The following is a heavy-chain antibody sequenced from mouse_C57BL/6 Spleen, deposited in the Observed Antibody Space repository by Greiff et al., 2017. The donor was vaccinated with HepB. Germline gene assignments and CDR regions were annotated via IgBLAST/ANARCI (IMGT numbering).Heavy chain of an antibody. CDR1: GYTFTDYY. V-gene: IGHV1-26*01. J-gene: IGHJ1*03. Sequence: VQLQQSGPELVKPGASVKISCKASGYTFTDYYMNWVKQSHGRSLEWIGDINPNNGGTSYNQKFKGKATLTVDKSSSTAYMELRSLTSEDSAVYYCARGGDYDGLDWYFDVWGTGTTVTVSS. CDR2: INPNNGGT. D-gene: IGHD2-4*01. CDR3: ARGGDYDGLDWYFDV.